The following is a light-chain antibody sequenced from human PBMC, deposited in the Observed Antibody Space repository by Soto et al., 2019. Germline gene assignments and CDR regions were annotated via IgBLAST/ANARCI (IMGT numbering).Light chain of an antibody. Sequence: DIQMTQSPSSLSASVGDRVTITCRASQSISKYLNLYQQKPGQAPNLLIYAASTLQSGVPSRFSGSGSGTDFTLTISSLQPEDFATYYCQQSYSTPPDTFGQGTKLEIK. CDR1: QSISKY. J-gene: IGKJ2*01. CDR3: QQSYSTPPDT. V-gene: IGKV1-39*01. CDR2: AAS.